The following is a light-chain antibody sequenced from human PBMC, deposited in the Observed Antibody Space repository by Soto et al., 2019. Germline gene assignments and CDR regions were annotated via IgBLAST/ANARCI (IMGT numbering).Light chain of an antibody. V-gene: IGKV3-20*01. CDR3: QQYGSSPQT. CDR1: QSVSSN. CDR2: GAS. J-gene: IGKJ1*01. Sequence: VVSQSPATLSVSPGERATLSCRASQSVSSNLAWYQQKPGQAPRLLIYGASTRATGIPARFSGSGSGTDFTLTISILEPEDFAVYYCQQYGSSPQTFGQGTKVDIK.